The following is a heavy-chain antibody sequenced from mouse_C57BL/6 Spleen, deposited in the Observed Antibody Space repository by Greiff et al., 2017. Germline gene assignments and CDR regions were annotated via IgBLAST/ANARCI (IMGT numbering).Heavy chain of an antibody. CDR2: IHPNSGST. J-gene: IGHJ2*01. CDR3: ARHGSSPFDY. Sequence: QVQLQQPGAELVKPGASVKLSCKASGYTFPSYWMHWVKQRPGQGLEWIGMIHPNSGSTNYNEKFKSKATLTVDKSSSTAYMQLSSLTSEDSAVYYCARHGSSPFDYWGQGTTLTVSS. CDR1: GYTFPSYW. D-gene: IGHD1-1*01. V-gene: IGHV1-64*01.